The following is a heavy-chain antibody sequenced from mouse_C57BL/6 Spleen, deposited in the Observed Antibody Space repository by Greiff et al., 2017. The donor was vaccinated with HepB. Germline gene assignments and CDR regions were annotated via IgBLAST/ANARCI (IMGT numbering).Heavy chain of an antibody. CDR2: ISSGSSTI. CDR1: GFTFSDYG. D-gene: IGHD1-1*01. CDR3: ARGNYYGSNYFDY. V-gene: IGHV5-17*01. J-gene: IGHJ2*01. Sequence: EVNVVESGGGLVKPGGSLKLSCAASGFTFSDYGMHWVRQAPEKGLEWVAYISSGSSTIYYADTVKGRFTISRDNAKNTLFLQMTSLRSEDTAMYYCARGNYYGSNYFDYWGQGTTLTVSS.